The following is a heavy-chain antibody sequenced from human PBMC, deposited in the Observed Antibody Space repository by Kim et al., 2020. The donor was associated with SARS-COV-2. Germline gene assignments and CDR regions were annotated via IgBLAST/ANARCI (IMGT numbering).Heavy chain of an antibody. V-gene: IGHV4-31*03. CDR2: IYYSGST. D-gene: IGHD3-3*01. Sequence: SETLSLTCTVSGGSISSGGYYWSWIRQHPGKGLEWIGYIYYSGSTYYNPSLKSRVTISVNTSKNQFSLKLSAVTAADTAVYYCARAKRITIFGVVNWFDPWGQGTPVTVSS. J-gene: IGHJ5*02. CDR3: ARAKRITIFGVVNWFDP. CDR1: GGSISSGGYY.